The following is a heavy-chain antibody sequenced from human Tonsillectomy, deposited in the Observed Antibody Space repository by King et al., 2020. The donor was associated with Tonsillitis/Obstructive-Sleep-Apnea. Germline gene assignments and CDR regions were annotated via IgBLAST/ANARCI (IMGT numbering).Heavy chain of an antibody. CDR1: GGSFSGYY. CDR3: ASRLVIIPVNWFDP. J-gene: IGHJ5*02. CDR2: INHSGST. Sequence: VQLQQWGAGLLKPSETLSLTCAVYGGSFSGYYWSWIRQPPGKGLEWIGEINHSGSTNYNPSLKSRVTISVDTSKNQFSLKLSSVTAADTAVYYCASRLVIIPVNWFDPWGQGTLVTVPS. D-gene: IGHD3/OR15-3a*01. V-gene: IGHV4-34*01.